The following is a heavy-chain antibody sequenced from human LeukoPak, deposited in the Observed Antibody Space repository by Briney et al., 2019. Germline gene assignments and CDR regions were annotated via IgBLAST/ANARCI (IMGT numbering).Heavy chain of an antibody. CDR3: AKDPDSSGYYIEYYFDY. Sequence: PGRSLRLSCAASGFTFSSYAMHWVRQAPGKGLEWVSAISGSGGSTYYADSVKGRFTISRDNSKNTLYLQMNSLRAEDTAVYYCAKDPDSSGYYIEYYFDYWGQGTLVTVSS. D-gene: IGHD3-22*01. CDR2: ISGSGGST. CDR1: GFTFSSYA. J-gene: IGHJ4*02. V-gene: IGHV3-23*01.